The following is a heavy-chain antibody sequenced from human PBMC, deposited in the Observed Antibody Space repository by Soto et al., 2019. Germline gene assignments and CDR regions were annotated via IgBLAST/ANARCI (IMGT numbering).Heavy chain of an antibody. CDR3: ARGGWEFDP. Sequence: ASVKVSCKASGYTFTNNAIHWVRQAPGQSPESLGWINVANGNTEYSRNFQGRVTMTTDTSTSTAYMELRSLRSDDTAVYYCARGGWEFDPWGQGTLVTVSS. J-gene: IGHJ5*02. CDR1: GYTFTNNA. CDR2: INVANGNT. D-gene: IGHD1-26*01. V-gene: IGHV1-3*01.